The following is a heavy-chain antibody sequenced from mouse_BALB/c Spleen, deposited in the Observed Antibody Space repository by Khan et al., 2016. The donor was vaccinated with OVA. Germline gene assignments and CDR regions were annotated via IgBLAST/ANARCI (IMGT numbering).Heavy chain of an antibody. J-gene: IGHJ4*01. V-gene: IGHV2-9*02. D-gene: IGHD2-1*01. Sequence: QVQLKESGPGLVAPSQSLSITCTVSGFSLTTSAIYWVRQPTGKGLEWLGVIWAGGSTNYNSALMSRRIISKDNSKSQVFLKMNSMQTVDDAMYYYAWAEGGGNDAMDYWGQGTSVTVSS. CDR1: GFSLTTSA. CDR2: IWAGGST. CDR3: AWAEGGGNDAMDY.